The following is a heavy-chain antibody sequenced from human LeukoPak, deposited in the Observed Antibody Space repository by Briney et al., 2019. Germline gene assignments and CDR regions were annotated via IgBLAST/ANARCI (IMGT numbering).Heavy chain of an antibody. D-gene: IGHD2-15*01. V-gene: IGHV3-7*01. CDR2: IQQDGSEK. Sequence: PGGSLRLSCAASGFTFSSYWMSWVRQAPGKGLEWVANIQQDGSEKYYVDSVKGRFTISRDNAKNSLYLQMNSLRAEDTAVYYCARVGCSGGSCYSGVPYYFDYWGQGTLVTVSS. CDR3: ARVGCSGGSCYSGVPYYFDY. CDR1: GFTFSSYW. J-gene: IGHJ4*02.